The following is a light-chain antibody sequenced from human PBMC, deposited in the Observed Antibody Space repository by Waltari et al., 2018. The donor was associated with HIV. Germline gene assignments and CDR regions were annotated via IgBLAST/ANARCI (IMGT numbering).Light chain of an antibody. Sequence: QLVLTQSPSASASLGASVTLTCTLTSGQSRYAVAWHQQQPETGPRFLMKVKSDGSYVKGAGIPDRFSGSSSGTERYLLISRLQTEDEADYYCQTWGPGTVVFGGGTKLTVL. CDR3: QTWGPGTVV. J-gene: IGLJ2*01. CDR2: VKSDGSY. V-gene: IGLV4-69*01. CDR1: SGQSRYA.